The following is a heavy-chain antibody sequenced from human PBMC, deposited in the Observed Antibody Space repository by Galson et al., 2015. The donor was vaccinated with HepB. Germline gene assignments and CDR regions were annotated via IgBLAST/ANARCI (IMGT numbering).Heavy chain of an antibody. CDR3: ARGIAARPDGWFDP. D-gene: IGHD6-6*01. CDR2: MNPNSGNT. Sequence: SVKVSCKASGYTFTSYDINWVRQATGQGLEWMGWMNPNSGNTGYAQKFQGRVTMTRNTSISTAYMELSSLRSEDTAVYYCARGIAARPDGWFDPWGQGTLVTVSS. CDR1: GYTFTSYD. V-gene: IGHV1-8*01. J-gene: IGHJ5*02.